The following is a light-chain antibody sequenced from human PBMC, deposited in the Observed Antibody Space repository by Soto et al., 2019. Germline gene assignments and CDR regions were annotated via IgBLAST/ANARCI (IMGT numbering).Light chain of an antibody. V-gene: IGKV1-5*03. Sequence: DIQMTQSPSTLSASVGDRVTITCRASPSISSWLAWHQQKPGKAPKLLIYKSSSLDSGVPSRFSGSGSGSEFTLTISSLQPDDFATYYCQQYNNYPWTFGQGTKVVI. CDR1: PSISSW. CDR3: QQYNNYPWT. CDR2: KSS. J-gene: IGKJ1*01.